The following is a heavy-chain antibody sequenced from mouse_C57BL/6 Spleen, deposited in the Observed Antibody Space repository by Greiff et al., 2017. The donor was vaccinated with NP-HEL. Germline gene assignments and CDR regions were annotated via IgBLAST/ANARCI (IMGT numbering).Heavy chain of an antibody. CDR2: IYPGDGDT. V-gene: IGHV1-82*01. D-gene: IGHD2-4*01. CDR1: GYAFSSSW. Sequence: QVQLKESGPELVKPGASVKISCKASGYAFSSSWMNWVKQRPGKGLEWIGRIYPGDGDTNYNGKFKGKATLTADKSSSTAYMQLSSLTSEDSAVYFCARTKVIYYDYDGAMDYWGQGTSVTVSS. CDR3: ARTKVIYYDYDGAMDY. J-gene: IGHJ4*01.